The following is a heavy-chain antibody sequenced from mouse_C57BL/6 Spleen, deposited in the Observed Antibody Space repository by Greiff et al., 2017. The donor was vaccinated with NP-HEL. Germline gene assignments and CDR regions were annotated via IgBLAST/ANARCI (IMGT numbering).Heavy chain of an antibody. CDR1: GYTFTSYW. V-gene: IGHV1-52*01. Sequence: QVQLKQPGAELVRPGSSVKLSCKASGYTFTSYWMHWVKQRPIQGLEWIGNIDPSDSETHYNQKFKDKATLTVDKSSSTAYMQLSSLTSEDSAVYYCARDYGSSYGNYFDYWGQGTTLTVSS. CDR2: IDPSDSET. CDR3: ARDYGSSYGNYFDY. D-gene: IGHD1-1*01. J-gene: IGHJ2*01.